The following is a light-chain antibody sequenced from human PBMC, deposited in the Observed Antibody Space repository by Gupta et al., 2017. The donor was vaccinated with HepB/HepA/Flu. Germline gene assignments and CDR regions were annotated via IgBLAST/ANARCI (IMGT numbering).Light chain of an antibody. Sequence: DIQMTQSPSSLSASVGDRVTITCQASQDILNFMNWYQQKPGQAPKLLVYDASKLETGVPSRFSGSGYGTVFNFTISSRQSEDIATYYCQKYDNFLRSQFGGGTKVDIK. CDR1: QDILNF. CDR3: QKYDNFLRSQ. CDR2: DAS. V-gene: IGKV1-33*01. J-gene: IGKJ4*01.